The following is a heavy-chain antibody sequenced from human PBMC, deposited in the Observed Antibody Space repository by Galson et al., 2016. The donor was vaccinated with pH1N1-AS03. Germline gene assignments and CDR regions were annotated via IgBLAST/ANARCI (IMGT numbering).Heavy chain of an antibody. CDR1: GFTLSNYW. Sequence: SLRLSCAASGFTLSNYWMHWVRQAPGKGLVWVSRINSDGSYTNYADSVWGRVTISRDNARNSLYLQMDSLRAEDTAVYYCARDRDGSDYFDSWGQGTLVTVSS. CDR2: INSDGSYT. J-gene: IGHJ4*02. V-gene: IGHV3-74*01. D-gene: IGHD5-24*01. CDR3: ARDRDGSDYFDS.